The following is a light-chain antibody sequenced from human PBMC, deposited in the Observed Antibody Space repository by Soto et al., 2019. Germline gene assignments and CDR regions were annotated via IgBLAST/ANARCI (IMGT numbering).Light chain of an antibody. CDR2: VERSGTY. CDR1: SGHSGYI. Sequence: QLVLTQSSSASASLGSSVKLTCTLSSGHSGYIIAWHQQQPGKAPRYLMKVERSGTYNKGSGVPDRFSGSSSGADRYLTISNLQSEDESDYYCATWDSNTRVFGGGTTLTVL. V-gene: IGLV4-60*03. J-gene: IGLJ3*02. CDR3: ATWDSNTRV.